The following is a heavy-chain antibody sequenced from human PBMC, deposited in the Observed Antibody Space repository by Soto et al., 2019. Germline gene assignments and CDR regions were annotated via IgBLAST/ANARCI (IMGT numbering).Heavy chain of an antibody. J-gene: IGHJ4*02. CDR1: GDSISRGYY. CDR2: ISYSGTT. CDR3: ARATPTAAVEY. Sequence: QVQLQESGPGLVKPSQTLSLTCTVSGDSISRGYYWTWVRQHPGKGLQWIGYISYSGTTYYNPSLTSRVTISADRSKNQFSLNLSSVTAADTAVYFCARATPTAAVEYWGQGSLVTVSS. D-gene: IGHD1-1*01. V-gene: IGHV4-31*03.